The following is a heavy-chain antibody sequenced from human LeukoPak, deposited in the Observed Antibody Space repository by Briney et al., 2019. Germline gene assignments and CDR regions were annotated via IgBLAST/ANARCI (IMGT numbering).Heavy chain of an antibody. CDR2: ISDSGNT. CDR1: GFTLSSYA. CDR3: AKHILSKSWFDP. Sequence: GGSLRLSCAASGFTLSSYAMSWVRQAPGKGLEWVSAISDSGNTYHADSVKGRFTISRDSSKNTLFLQMNRLRPEDAAVYYCAKHILSKSWFDPWGQGTLVTVSS. J-gene: IGHJ5*02. D-gene: IGHD2/OR15-2a*01. V-gene: IGHV3-23*01.